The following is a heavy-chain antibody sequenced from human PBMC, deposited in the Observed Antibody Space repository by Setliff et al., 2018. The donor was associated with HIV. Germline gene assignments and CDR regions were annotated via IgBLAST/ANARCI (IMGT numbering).Heavy chain of an antibody. J-gene: IGHJ4*02. CDR2: IQQGGSQK. Sequence: LRLSCGASGFTFSSYWMTWVRQPPGKGLEWVANIQQGGSQKYYVDSVKGRFTISRDNAMNSLFLQMDSLRVEDTAVYYCASSPACSTSRCSSGYWGQGTLVTVSS. V-gene: IGHV3-7*01. CDR1: GFTFSSYW. CDR3: ASSPACSTSRCSSGY. D-gene: IGHD2-2*01.